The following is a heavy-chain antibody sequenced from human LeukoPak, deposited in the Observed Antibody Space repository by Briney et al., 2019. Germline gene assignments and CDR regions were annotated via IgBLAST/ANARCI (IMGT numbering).Heavy chain of an antibody. CDR3: ARDIYGDEDFDY. D-gene: IGHD3-10*01. Sequence: PGGSLRLSCATSGFTFTTYEMSWVRQAPGKGLEWVSYITSSGDIKTYADPVKGRFTMSRDDAKNSVYLQMNSLRPEDTAVYYCARDIYGDEDFDYWGQGTLVSVSS. J-gene: IGHJ4*02. CDR2: ITSSGDIK. V-gene: IGHV3-48*03. CDR1: GFTFTTYE.